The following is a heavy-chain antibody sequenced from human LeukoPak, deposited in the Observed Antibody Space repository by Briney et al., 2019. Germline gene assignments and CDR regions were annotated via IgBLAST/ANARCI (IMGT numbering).Heavy chain of an antibody. Sequence: PGRSLRLSCAASGFTFDDYAMHWVRQAPGKGLEWVSGISWNSGRIGYADSVKGRFTISRDNAKNSLYLQMNSLRAEDTALYYCAKDMANYYDSRRAFDIWGQGTMVTVSS. CDR1: GFTFDDYA. J-gene: IGHJ3*02. CDR3: AKDMANYYDSRRAFDI. D-gene: IGHD3-22*01. CDR2: ISWNSGRI. V-gene: IGHV3-9*01.